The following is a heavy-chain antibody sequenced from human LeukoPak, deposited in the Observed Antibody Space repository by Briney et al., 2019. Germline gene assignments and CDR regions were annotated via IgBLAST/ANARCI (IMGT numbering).Heavy chain of an antibody. D-gene: IGHD6-13*01. CDR2: IYSGGST. CDR3: ARPNSSSWDYYYYGMDV. Sequence: GRSLRLSCAASGFTVSSNYMSWVRPAPGKGLEWVSVIYSGGSTYYADSVKGRFTISRDNSKNTLYLQMNSLRAEDTAVYYCARPNSSSWDYYYYGMDVWGQGTTVTVSS. V-gene: IGHV3-66*02. CDR1: GFTVSSNY. J-gene: IGHJ6*02.